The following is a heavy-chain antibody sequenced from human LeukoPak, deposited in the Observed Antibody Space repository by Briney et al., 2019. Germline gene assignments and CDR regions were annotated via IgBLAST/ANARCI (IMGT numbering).Heavy chain of an antibody. CDR2: IYVDGRTT. CDR1: GFTFSNYW. Sequence: GGSLRLSCVASGFTFSNYWMHWVRQPPGKGLVWVSRIYVDGRTTNYADSVEGRFTISRDNAKNTVYLEMNSLSVEDTATYYCIRDFRSADLWGQGTLVTVSS. CDR3: IRDFRSADL. J-gene: IGHJ5*02. V-gene: IGHV3-74*01.